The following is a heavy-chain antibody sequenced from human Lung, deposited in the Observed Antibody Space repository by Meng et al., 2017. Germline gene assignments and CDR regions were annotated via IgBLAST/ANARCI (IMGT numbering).Heavy chain of an antibody. V-gene: IGHV4-34*01. CDR1: GGSFSDYY. J-gene: IGHJ4*02. CDR2: INHSGST. D-gene: IGHD4-11*01. Sequence: QGQLQPWGPGLLKPSETLSLTCVVSGGSFSDYYWSWIRQPPGKGLEWIGEINHSGSTNYNPSLESRATISVDTSQNNLSLKLSSVTAADSAVYYCARGPTTMAHDFDYWGQGTLVTVSS. CDR3: ARGPTTMAHDFDY.